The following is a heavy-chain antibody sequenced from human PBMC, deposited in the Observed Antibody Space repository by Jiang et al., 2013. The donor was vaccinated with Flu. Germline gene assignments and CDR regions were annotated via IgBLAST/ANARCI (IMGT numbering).Heavy chain of an antibody. CDR3: ARMTTVKSFDY. Sequence: SGAEVKKPGASVKVSCEASGYTFTSYYMHWVRQAPGQGLEWMGIINPSGGSTSYAQKFQGRVTMTRDTSTSTVYMELSSLRSGDTAVYYCARMTTVKSFDYWGQGTLVTVSS. D-gene: IGHD4-17*01. V-gene: IGHV1-46*01. CDR2: INPSGGST. J-gene: IGHJ4*02. CDR1: GYTFTSYY.